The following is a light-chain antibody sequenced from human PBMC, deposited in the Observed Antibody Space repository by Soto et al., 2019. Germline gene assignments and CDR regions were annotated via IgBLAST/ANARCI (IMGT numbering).Light chain of an antibody. J-gene: IGLJ1*01. CDR1: TSDIGFSYY. CDR3: SSYTSSNTYV. CDR2: DVS. V-gene: IGLV2-14*03. Sequence: QSALTQSASVSGSPGQSITLSCTGTTSDIGFSYYVSWYQQHPDKAPKLIIYDVSDRPSGVSDRFSGSKSGHTASLTISGLQAEDAADYYCSSYTSSNTYVFGTGTKVT.